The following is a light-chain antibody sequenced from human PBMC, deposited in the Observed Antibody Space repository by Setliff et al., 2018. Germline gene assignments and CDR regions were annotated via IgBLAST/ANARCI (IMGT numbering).Light chain of an antibody. V-gene: IGLV1-44*01. CDR3: AAWDDSLSGVE. CDR1: SSNIGSNT. Sequence: SVLTQPPSVSGTPGQRVTISCSGSSSNIGSNTVNWYQQVPGTAPKLLIYSNNQRPSGVPDRFSGSRSGTSASLAISGLQSEDEADYFCAAWDDSLSGVEFGGGTKGTVL. CDR2: SNN. J-gene: IGLJ2*01.